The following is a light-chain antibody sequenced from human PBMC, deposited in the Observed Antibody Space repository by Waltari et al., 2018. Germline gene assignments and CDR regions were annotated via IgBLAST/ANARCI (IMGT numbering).Light chain of an antibody. V-gene: IGKV1-39*01. J-gene: IGKJ3*01. CDR1: QSVTTS. Sequence: DIQMTQSPASLAASLGDRVTITCRPRQSVTTSLNWYQQKSGEPPKLLISAASSFQSGVPSRFSGSGSGTDFTLTITHLKPEDVATYFCQQSHSPPFTFGPGTKV. CDR2: AAS. CDR3: QQSHSPPFT.